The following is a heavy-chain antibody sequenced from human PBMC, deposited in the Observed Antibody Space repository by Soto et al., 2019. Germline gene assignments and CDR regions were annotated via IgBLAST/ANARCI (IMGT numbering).Heavy chain of an antibody. CDR1: GSSMSSSAYY. V-gene: IGHV4-39*01. D-gene: IGHD2-15*01. CDR3: ARQGRPGYCTGGNCYPTFDI. Sequence: QMHLQQSGPELVKPSETLSLTCTVAGSSMSSSAYYWGWIRQPPGKGLEWIGSVYYTGITDYKSSLESRVSISADTSKNQFSLRLTSLSAADTAIYFCARQGRPGYCTGGNCYPTFDIWGPGTMVTVSS. J-gene: IGHJ3*02. CDR2: VYYTGIT.